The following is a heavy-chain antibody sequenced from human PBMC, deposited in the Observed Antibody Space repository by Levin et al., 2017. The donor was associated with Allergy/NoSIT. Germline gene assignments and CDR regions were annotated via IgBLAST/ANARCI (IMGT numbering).Heavy chain of an antibody. J-gene: IGHJ5*02. V-gene: IGHV1-69*02. D-gene: IGHD2-15*01. Sequence: KISCKASGGTFSSYTISWVRQAPGQGLEWMGRIIPILGIANYAQKFQGRVTITADKSTSTAYMELSSLRSEDTAVYYCAGGSHCSGGSCYSVRWFDPWGQGTLVTVSS. CDR1: GGTFSSYT. CDR2: IIPILGIA. CDR3: AGGSHCSGGSCYSVRWFDP.